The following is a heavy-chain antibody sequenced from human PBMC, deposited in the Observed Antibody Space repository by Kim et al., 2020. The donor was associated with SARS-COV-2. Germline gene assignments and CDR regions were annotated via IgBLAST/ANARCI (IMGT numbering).Heavy chain of an antibody. V-gene: IGHV3-23*01. CDR3: AKDRRLALMSGSYRVIDY. CDR1: GFTFSSYA. D-gene: IGHD1-26*01. CDR2: ISGSGGST. J-gene: IGHJ4*02. Sequence: GGSLRLSCAASGFTFSSYAMSWVRQAPGKGLEWVSAISGSGGSTYYADSVKGRFTISRDNSKNTLYLQMNSLRAEDTAVYYCAKDRRLALMSGSYRVIDYWGQGTLVTVSS.